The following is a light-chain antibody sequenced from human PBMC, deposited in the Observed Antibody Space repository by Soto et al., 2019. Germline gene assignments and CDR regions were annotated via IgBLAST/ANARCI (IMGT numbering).Light chain of an antibody. CDR2: KVS. J-gene: IGKJ4*01. V-gene: IGKV1-5*03. CDR1: QSINTW. CDR3: QQYKSYSLT. Sequence: EIQLTQSPSFLSSSVGDRVSITCRASQSINTWLAWYQQKPGKAPKLLIQKVSSLESGVPSRFSGSGCGAEFTLTISSLQTDDFATYYCQQYKSYSLTFGGGTKVDI.